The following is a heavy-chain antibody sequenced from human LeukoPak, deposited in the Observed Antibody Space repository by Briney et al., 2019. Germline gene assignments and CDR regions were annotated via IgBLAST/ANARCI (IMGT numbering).Heavy chain of an antibody. Sequence: ASVKVSCKASGYTFTAYYVHWVRQALGQGLEWMGWITPNSGGTKYAQKFQGRVTMTRDTSINTAYMELSGLRSDDTAVYYCARGFRLSAIEDWFDPWGQGTLVTVSS. D-gene: IGHD2-2*02. V-gene: IGHV1-2*02. J-gene: IGHJ5*02. CDR2: ITPNSGGT. CDR3: ARGFRLSAIEDWFDP. CDR1: GYTFTAYY.